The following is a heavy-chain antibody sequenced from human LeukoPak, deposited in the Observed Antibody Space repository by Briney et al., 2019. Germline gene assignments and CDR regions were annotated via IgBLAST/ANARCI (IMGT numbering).Heavy chain of an antibody. D-gene: IGHD2-2*03. V-gene: IGHV3-74*01. J-gene: IGHJ4*02. Sequence: GGSLRLSCAASGFTFSSYWMHWVRQAPGKGLVGVSRINSDGSSTSYADSVKGRFTISRDNAKNTLYLQMNSLRAEDTAVYYCASWPCGYCSYWGQGTLVTVSS. CDR1: GFTFSSYW. CDR3: ASWPCGYCSY. CDR2: INSDGSST.